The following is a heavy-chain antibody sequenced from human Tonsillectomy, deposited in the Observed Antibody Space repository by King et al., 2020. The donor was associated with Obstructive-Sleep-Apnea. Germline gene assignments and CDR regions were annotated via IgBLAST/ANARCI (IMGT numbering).Heavy chain of an antibody. V-gene: IGHV4-31*03. D-gene: IGHD3-16*01. CDR1: GGASSSGGYY. J-gene: IGHJ4*02. CDR3: ARKGASVSIDY. Sequence: QLQESGPGLVKPSQTLSLTCTVSGGASSSGGYYWSWIRQHPGKGLGWIGYIYYSGSTYYNPALKSRVTISVDTSKNQFSLKLSSVTAADTAVYYCARKGASVSIDYWGQGTLVTVSS. CDR2: IYYSGST.